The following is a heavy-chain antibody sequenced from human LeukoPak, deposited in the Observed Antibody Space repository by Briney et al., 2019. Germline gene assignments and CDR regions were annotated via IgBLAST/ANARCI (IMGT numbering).Heavy chain of an antibody. CDR2: IIPILGIA. CDR3: AKGRDVYSYFDY. V-gene: IGHV1-69*04. Sequence: ASVKVSCKASGGTFSSYAISWVRQAPGQGLEWMGRIIPILGIANYAQKFQGRVTITADKSTSTAYMELSSLRAEDTAVYYCAKGRDVYSYFDYWGQGTLVTVSS. D-gene: IGHD5-24*01. CDR1: GGTFSSYA. J-gene: IGHJ4*02.